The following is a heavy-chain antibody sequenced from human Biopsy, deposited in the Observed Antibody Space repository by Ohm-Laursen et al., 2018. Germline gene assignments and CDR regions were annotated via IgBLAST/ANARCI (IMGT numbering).Heavy chain of an antibody. V-gene: IGHV4-34*01. CDR2: ITQSGST. Sequence: TLSLTCAVYGGSFNGYFWSWIRQPPGKGLEWIGDITQSGSTNYSPSLKSRVTISVDTAKKQFSLSLRSVTAADTAVCYCARVPLPGIGAAYQGRFLYGMDVWGQGTTVSVSS. CDR1: GGSFNGYF. D-gene: IGHD6-13*01. J-gene: IGHJ6*02. CDR3: ARVPLPGIGAAYQGRFLYGMDV.